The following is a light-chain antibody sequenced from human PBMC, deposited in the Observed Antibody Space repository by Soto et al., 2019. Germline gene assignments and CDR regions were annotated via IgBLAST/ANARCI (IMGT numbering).Light chain of an antibody. V-gene: IGLV2-14*01. CDR1: SSDVGSYNY. CDR3: CSYSTSNTHNYV. Sequence: QSVLTQPASVSGSPGRSITISCTGTSSDVGSYNYVSWYQQHPGKAPKLMIYDVSDRPSGISSRFSGSKSGNTASLTISGLQTEDEADYYCCSYSTSNTHNYVFGTGTKVTVL. J-gene: IGLJ1*01. CDR2: DVS.